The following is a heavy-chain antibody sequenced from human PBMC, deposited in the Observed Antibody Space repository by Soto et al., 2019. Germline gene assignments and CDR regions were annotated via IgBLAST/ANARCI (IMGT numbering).Heavy chain of an antibody. D-gene: IGHD3-3*01. Sequence: EVQLVESGGSLVQPGGSLRLSCAASGFTFSSYWMSWVRQAPGKGLEWVANIKQDESEKYYVDSVKGRFTISRDNAKNSLYLQMNSLRAEDTAVYYCARDRYSYYDFWSGSLPYYYYGMDVWGQGTTVTVSS. CDR1: GFTFSSYW. CDR3: ARDRYSYYDFWSGSLPYYYYGMDV. V-gene: IGHV3-7*01. J-gene: IGHJ6*02. CDR2: IKQDESEK.